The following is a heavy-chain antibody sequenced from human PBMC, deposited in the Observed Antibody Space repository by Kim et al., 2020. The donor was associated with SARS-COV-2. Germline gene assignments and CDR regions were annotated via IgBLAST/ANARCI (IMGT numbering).Heavy chain of an antibody. CDR2: ISSSTRTI. V-gene: IGHV3-48*04. Sequence: GGSLRLSCEASGFTFSSYSMNWVRQAPGKGLEWVSHISSSTRTIYYADSVKGRFTISRDNAKNSLFLQMSSLRAEDTAVYYCARDLYGDYQADYWGQGTLVTVSS. D-gene: IGHD4-17*01. CDR3: ARDLYGDYQADY. CDR1: GFTFSSYS. J-gene: IGHJ4*02.